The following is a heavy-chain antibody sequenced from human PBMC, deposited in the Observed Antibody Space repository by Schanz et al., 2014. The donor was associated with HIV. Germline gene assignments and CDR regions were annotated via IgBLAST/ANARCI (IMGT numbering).Heavy chain of an antibody. CDR1: GSSVTYFY. D-gene: IGHD5-12*01. Sequence: QVQLQQWGAGLLKPSETLSLTCAVYGSSVTYFYWSWIRQSPGKGLEWIAEVNHSGDANHNPSLKSRFTISVDTSKNQFSLKLDSVTAADTAVYYCARAKWPPRNRHFDFWGQGNLVTVS. V-gene: IGHV4-34*02. J-gene: IGHJ4*02. CDR2: VNHSGDA. CDR3: ARAKWPPRNRHFDF.